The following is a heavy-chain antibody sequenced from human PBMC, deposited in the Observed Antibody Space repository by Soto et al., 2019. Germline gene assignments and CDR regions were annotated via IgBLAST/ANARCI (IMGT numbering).Heavy chain of an antibody. J-gene: IGHJ6*02. V-gene: IGHV3-30-3*01. CDR1: GFSLSSYA. D-gene: IGHD2-2*02. CDR3: ARLGYCTSIICDTGYRYGMDA. CDR2: ISSDGSNK. Sequence: LRLSCAASGFSLSSYAIYWVRQAPGKGLEWVAVISSDGSNKYYADSVKGRCTISRDNSKNTLYLEMSSLRTEDTALYYCARLGYCTSIICDTGYRYGMDAWGQGTTVTVSS.